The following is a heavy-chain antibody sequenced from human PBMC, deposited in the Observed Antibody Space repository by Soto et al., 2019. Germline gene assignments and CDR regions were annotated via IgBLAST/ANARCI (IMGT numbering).Heavy chain of an antibody. V-gene: IGHV1-2*04. CDR3: ARGGVTVDTAMVVDY. Sequence: ASVKVSCKASGYTFTGYYMRWVRQAPGQGLEWMGWINPNSGGTNYAQKFQGWVTMTRDTSISTAYMELSRLRSDDTAVYYCARGGVTVDTAMVVDYWGQGTLVTVSS. CDR2: INPNSGGT. CDR1: GYTFTGYY. D-gene: IGHD5-18*01. J-gene: IGHJ4*02.